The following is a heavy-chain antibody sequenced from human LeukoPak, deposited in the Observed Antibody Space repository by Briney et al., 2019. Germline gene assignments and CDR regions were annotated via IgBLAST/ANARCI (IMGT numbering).Heavy chain of an antibody. CDR1: GFTFSNYA. Sequence: GGSLRLSCAASGFTFSNYAMNWVRQAPGKGLEWVAVIWYDGSNKYYADSVKGRFTISRDNSKNTLYLQMNSLRAEDTAVYYCARDTPSGIAAAGTWPIDYWGQGTLVTVSS. J-gene: IGHJ4*02. V-gene: IGHV3-33*08. CDR3: ARDTPSGIAAAGTWPIDY. D-gene: IGHD6-13*01. CDR2: IWYDGSNK.